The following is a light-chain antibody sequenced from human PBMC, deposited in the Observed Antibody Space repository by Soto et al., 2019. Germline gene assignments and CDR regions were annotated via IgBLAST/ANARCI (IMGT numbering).Light chain of an antibody. CDR1: QSVSSNY. V-gene: IGKV3-20*01. CDR2: GAS. CDR3: QQYACSSYT. Sequence: ESVLTQSPGTLSLSPGERATLCCRASQSVSSNYLVWYQKKPGQAPRPRIYGASTRAPGIPDRFSGSGSGTAFTLNISRLEPEEFAVYYSQQYACSSYTFGKVTKLVLK. J-gene: IGKJ2*01.